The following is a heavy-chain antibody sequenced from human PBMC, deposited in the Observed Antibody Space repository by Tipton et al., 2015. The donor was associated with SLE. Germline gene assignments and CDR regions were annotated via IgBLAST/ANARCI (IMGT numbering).Heavy chain of an antibody. CDR3: ARAEFSSNWYMYWHFDL. J-gene: IGHJ2*01. CDR1: GGSISSSAYY. D-gene: IGHD6-13*01. Sequence: TLSLTCTVSGGSISSSAYYWGWIRQPPGKGLEWIGSIYYSGNTFYNPSLKSRVTISIDTSGNHFSLNLNSVTAADTAVYYCARAEFSSNWYMYWHFDLWDRGTLVTVSS. CDR2: IYYSGNT. V-gene: IGHV4-39*02.